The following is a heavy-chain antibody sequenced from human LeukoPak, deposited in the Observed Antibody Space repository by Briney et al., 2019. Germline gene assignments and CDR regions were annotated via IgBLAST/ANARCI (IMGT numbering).Heavy chain of an antibody. J-gene: IGHJ4*02. CDR2: IIPIFATA. V-gene: IGHV1-69*13. Sequence: SVKVSCKASGGTFSSYAISWVRQAPGQGLEWMGGIIPIFATADYAQNFQGKVTITADESTSTAYMELSSLISEDTAVYYCARGYIYGNFDYWGQGTLVTVSS. CDR1: GGTFSSYA. CDR3: ARGYIYGNFDY. D-gene: IGHD5-18*01.